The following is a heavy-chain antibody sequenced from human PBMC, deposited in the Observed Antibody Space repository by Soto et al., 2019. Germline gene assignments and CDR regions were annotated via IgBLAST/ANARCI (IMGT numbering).Heavy chain of an antibody. CDR3: ARDRYFYDSRGYYRTLDS. J-gene: IGHJ5*01. V-gene: IGHV4-59*01. D-gene: IGHD3-22*01. CDR1: GGSFSNDY. Sequence: SETLSLTCTISGGSFSNDYWTWIRQSPGKGLEWIGYIFHSGITDYNPSVKSRVTISIDKSRNLFSLNLTSVTAADTAVYYCARDRYFYDSRGYYRTLDSWGQGTLVTVSS. CDR2: IFHSGIT.